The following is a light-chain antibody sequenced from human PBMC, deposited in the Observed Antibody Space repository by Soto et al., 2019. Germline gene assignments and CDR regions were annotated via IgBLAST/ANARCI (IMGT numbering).Light chain of an antibody. V-gene: IGLV1-44*01. Sequence: QPVLTQPPSASGTPGQRVTISCSGSISNIGGNTVNWYQQLPGTAPKLLMYTNNQRPSGVPDRFSSSKSGTSASLAISGLQSEDEADYYCAAWDDSLNGVVFGGGTKLTVL. CDR3: AAWDDSLNGVV. CDR1: ISNIGGNT. CDR2: TNN. J-gene: IGLJ2*01.